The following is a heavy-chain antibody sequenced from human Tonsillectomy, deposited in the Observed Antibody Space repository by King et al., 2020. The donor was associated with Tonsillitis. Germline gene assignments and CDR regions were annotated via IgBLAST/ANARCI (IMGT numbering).Heavy chain of an antibody. Sequence: QLVQSGGGLVQPGGSLRLSCVASGFTFSTYWMSWVRQAPGKGLEWVANIKQDGSEKYYVDYVKGRFTISRDNAKNSLYLQMNSLRAEDTAVYYCVRAPDSSGYLFDYWGQGTLVTVSS. V-gene: IGHV3-7*01. CDR3: VRAPDSSGYLFDY. CDR1: GFTFSTYW. J-gene: IGHJ4*02. D-gene: IGHD3-22*01. CDR2: IKQDGSEK.